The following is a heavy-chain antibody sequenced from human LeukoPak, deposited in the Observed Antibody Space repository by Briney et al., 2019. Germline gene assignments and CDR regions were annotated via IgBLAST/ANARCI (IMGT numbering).Heavy chain of an antibody. J-gene: IGHJ5*02. Sequence: GASVKVSCKASGYTFTSYGISWVRQAPGQGLEWMGWISAYNGNTNYAQKLQGRVTMTTVTSTSTAYMELRSLRSDDTAVYYCARDNRIAAAGLSWFDPWGQGTLVTVSS. V-gene: IGHV1-18*01. D-gene: IGHD6-13*01. CDR3: ARDNRIAAAGLSWFDP. CDR2: ISAYNGNT. CDR1: GYTFTSYG.